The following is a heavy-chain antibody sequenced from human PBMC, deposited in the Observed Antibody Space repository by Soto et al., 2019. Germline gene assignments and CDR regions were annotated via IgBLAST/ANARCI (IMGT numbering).Heavy chain of an antibody. CDR2: LYYSGST. J-gene: IGHJ4*02. CDR1: GGSISSSSYY. D-gene: IGHD6-19*01. CDR3: ATSLYISGWYVLHYFDY. V-gene: IGHV4-39*01. Sequence: QLQLQESGPGLVKPSETLSLTCTVSGGSISSSSYYWGWIRQPPGKGLEWIGSLYYSGSTYYNPSLKSRVTLSVDSSKNQFSLKLSSVTAADTAVYYCATSLYISGWYVLHYFDYWGQGTLVTVSS.